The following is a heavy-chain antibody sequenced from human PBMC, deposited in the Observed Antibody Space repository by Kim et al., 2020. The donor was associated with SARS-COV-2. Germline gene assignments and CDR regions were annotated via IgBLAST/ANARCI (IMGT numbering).Heavy chain of an antibody. CDR1: GFTFSSYA. J-gene: IGHJ4*02. D-gene: IGHD3-22*01. CDR2: IGGSGGST. V-gene: IGHV3-23*01. CDR3: ARLHVYYYDSSGYSPPYFDY. Sequence: GGSLRLSCAASGFTFSSYAMSWVRQAPGKGLEWVSAIGGSGGSTYYADSVKGRFTISRDNSKNTLYLQMNSLRAEDTAVYYCARLHVYYYDSSGYSPPYFDYWGQGALVTVSS.